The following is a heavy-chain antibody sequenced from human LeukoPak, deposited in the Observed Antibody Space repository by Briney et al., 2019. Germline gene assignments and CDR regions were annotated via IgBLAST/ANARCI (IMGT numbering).Heavy chain of an antibody. D-gene: IGHD5-12*01. CDR1: GFTFTTYA. CDR2: IVASGAST. J-gene: IGHJ2*01. Sequence: GGSLRLSCAASGFTFTTYAVSWVRQAPGKGLEWVSAIVASGASTYYADSVKGRFTISRDNSKNTLFLQMNSLRAADTAIYHCAKVRVVGGYHWFFDLWGRGTLVTVSS. V-gene: IGHV3-23*01. CDR3: AKVRVVGGYHWFFDL.